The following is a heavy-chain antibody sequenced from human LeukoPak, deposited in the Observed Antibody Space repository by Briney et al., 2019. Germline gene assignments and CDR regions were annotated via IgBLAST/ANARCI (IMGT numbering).Heavy chain of an antibody. CDR2: IYTSGST. V-gene: IGHV4-61*02. Sequence: SETLSLTCTVSGGSISSGSYYWSWIRQPAGKGLEWIGRIYTSGSTNYNPSLKSRVTISVDTSKNQFSLKLSSVTAADTAVYYCASGPIVVVPAAIYYWGQGTLVTVSS. D-gene: IGHD2-2*01. J-gene: IGHJ4*02. CDR3: ASGPIVVVPAAIYY. CDR1: GGSISSGSYY.